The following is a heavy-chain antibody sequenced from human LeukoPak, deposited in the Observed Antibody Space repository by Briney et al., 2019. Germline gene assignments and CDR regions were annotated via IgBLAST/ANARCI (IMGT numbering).Heavy chain of an antibody. D-gene: IGHD4-11*01. CDR3: ARVPVSGPGARFDY. Sequence: GASVKVSCKASGYTFSSYSISWVRQAPGQGLEWMGWISAYNVNTNDAQKLQGRVTMTTDTSTTTAYMELRSLRSDDTAVYYCARVPVSGPGARFDYWGQGTLVSVSS. V-gene: IGHV1-18*01. J-gene: IGHJ4*02. CDR1: GYTFSSYS. CDR2: ISAYNVNT.